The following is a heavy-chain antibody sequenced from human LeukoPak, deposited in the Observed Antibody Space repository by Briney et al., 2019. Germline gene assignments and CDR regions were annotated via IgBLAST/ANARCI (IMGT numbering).Heavy chain of an antibody. CDR3: ARDLSFDYGDYASAFDI. D-gene: IGHD4-17*01. Sequence: ASVKVSCKASGGTFSRYAISWVRQAPGQGLEWMGRIIPIFGTANYAQKFQGRVTITTDESTSTAYMELSSLRSEDTAVYYCARDLSFDYGDYASAFDIWGQGTMVTVSS. CDR1: GGTFSRYA. J-gene: IGHJ3*02. V-gene: IGHV1-69*05. CDR2: IIPIFGTA.